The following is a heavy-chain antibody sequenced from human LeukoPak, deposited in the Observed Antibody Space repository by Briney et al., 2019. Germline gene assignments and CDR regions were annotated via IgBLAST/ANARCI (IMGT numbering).Heavy chain of an antibody. Sequence: GGSLRLSCAASGFTFDDYAMHWVRQAPGKGMEWVSLISWDSGSTYYADSVKGRFTISRDNSKNSLYLQMNSLRAEDTALYYCAKIDGYCSGGSCYSFDYWGQGTLVTVSS. CDR1: GFTFDDYA. CDR2: ISWDSGST. V-gene: IGHV3-43D*04. J-gene: IGHJ4*02. CDR3: AKIDGYCSGGSCYSFDY. D-gene: IGHD2-15*01.